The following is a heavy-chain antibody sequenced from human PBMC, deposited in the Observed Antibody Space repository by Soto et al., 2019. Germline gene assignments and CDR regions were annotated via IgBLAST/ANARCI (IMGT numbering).Heavy chain of an antibody. V-gene: IGHV4-59*01. J-gene: IGHJ6*02. CDR3: ARAALRYYYYGMDV. CDR1: GGSTSSYY. Sequence: PSETLSLTCTVSGGSTSSYYWSWIRQPPGKGLEWIGYIYYSGSTNYNPSLKSRVTISVDTSKNQFSLKLSSVTAADTAVYYCARAALRYYYYGMDVWGQGTTVTVSS. CDR2: IYYSGST.